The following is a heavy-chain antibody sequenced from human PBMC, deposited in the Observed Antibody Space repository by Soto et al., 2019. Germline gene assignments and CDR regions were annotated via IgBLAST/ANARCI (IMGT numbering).Heavy chain of an antibody. CDR2: IYYSGST. J-gene: IGHJ3*02. D-gene: IGHD6-19*01. V-gene: IGHV4-59*01. Sequence: QVQLQESGPGLVKPSETLSLTCTVSGGSISSYYWSWIRQPPGKGLEWIRYIYYSGSTNYNPSLKGRVTISVDTSKNPVSMKLSSVTAADTAVYYCAREYSSGWSRDAFDIWGQGTMVTVSS. CDR1: GGSISSYY. CDR3: AREYSSGWSRDAFDI.